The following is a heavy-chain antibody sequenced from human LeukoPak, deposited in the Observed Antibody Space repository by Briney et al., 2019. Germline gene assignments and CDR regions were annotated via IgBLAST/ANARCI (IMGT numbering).Heavy chain of an antibody. CDR2: IYPGDSDT. CDR1: GYSFTSYW. D-gene: IGHD3-10*01. J-gene: IGHJ5*02. Sequence: PGESLKISCKGSGYSFTSYWIGWVRQMPGKGLEWMGIIYPGDSDTRYSPSFQGQVTISADKSISTAYLQWSSLKASDTAMYYCARDRHYYGSGSENWFDPWGQGTLVTVSS. CDR3: ARDRHYYGSGSENWFDP. V-gene: IGHV5-51*01.